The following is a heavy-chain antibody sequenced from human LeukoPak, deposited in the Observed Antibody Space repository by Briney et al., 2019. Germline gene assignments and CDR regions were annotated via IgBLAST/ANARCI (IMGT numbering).Heavy chain of an antibody. D-gene: IGHD6-13*01. J-gene: IGHJ4*02. Sequence: GGSLRLSCAGSGFTFSSHWIGWVRQAPGKGLEWVAHINQDGSQKYYVDSVEGRFAISRDNAKNSLYLQMNSLRAEDTAVHYCARAFSSSWSPYYFDYWGQGTLVTVSS. CDR2: INQDGSQK. V-gene: IGHV3-7*03. CDR3: ARAFSSSWSPYYFDY. CDR1: GFTFSSHW.